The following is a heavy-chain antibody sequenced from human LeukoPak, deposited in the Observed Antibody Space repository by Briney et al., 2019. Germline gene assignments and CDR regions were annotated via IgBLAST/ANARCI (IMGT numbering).Heavy chain of an antibody. CDR1: GFTFSSYS. CDR3: AKDVRFDP. V-gene: IGHV3-48*04. J-gene: IGHJ5*02. D-gene: IGHD3-16*02. CDR2: ISSSSITI. Sequence: GGSLRLSCAASGFTFSSYSLNWVRQAPGKGLEWVSFISSSSITIYYADSVKGRFTISRDNAEKSLYLQMNSLRAEDTAVYYCAKDVRFDPWGQGTLVTVSS.